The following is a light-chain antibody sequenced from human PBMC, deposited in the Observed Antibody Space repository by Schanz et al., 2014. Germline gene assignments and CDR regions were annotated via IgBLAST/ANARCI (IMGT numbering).Light chain of an antibody. CDR3: QQYNNWPSSLT. CDR2: GAS. Sequence: EIVMTQSPATLSVSPGERATLSCRASQSVSTNLAWFQQKPGQAPRLLIYGASTRATGIPARFSGGGSGTEFTLTISSLQSEDFAVYYCQQYNNWPSSLTFGGGTKVEIK. CDR1: QSVSTN. V-gene: IGKV3-15*01. J-gene: IGKJ4*01.